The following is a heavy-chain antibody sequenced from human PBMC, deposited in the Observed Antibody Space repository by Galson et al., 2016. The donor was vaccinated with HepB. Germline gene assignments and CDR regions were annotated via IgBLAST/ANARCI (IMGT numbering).Heavy chain of an antibody. D-gene: IGHD3-22*01. V-gene: IGHV3-33*01. CDR3: ARDRHDNSGDELDMSAFDI. Sequence: SLRLSCAASGFTFRSFGMHWVRQAPGKGLEWVTFIWYDGSHTYYADSVKGRFTISRDNSKSTLYLQMDSLRAEDTAIYYCARDRHDNSGDELDMSAFDIWGQGTMVTVSS. J-gene: IGHJ3*02. CDR2: IWYDGSHT. CDR1: GFTFRSFG.